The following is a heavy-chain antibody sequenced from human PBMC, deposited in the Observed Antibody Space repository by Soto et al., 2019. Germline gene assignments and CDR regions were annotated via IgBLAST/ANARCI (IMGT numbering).Heavy chain of an antibody. Sequence: QVQLVESGGGVVQPGRSLRLSCAASGFSFSSYGMHWVRQAPGKGLEWVAVIWYAGSAQYYADSVKGRFNISRDNSNHTGYLQRSSLRAEDTAVYYCARPYYDARLEVETRDGVNVWGQGTMVIVSS. J-gene: IGHJ3*01. CDR3: ARPYYDARLEVETRDGVNV. V-gene: IGHV3-33*01. CDR1: GFSFSSYG. CDR2: IWYAGSAQ. D-gene: IGHD3-3*01.